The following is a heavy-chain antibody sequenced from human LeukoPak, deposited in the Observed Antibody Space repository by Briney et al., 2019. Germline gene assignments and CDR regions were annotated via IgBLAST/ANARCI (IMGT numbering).Heavy chain of an antibody. J-gene: IGHJ4*02. CDR3: ARDGTSSGWSTLGY. CDR1: GFTFDDYG. D-gene: IGHD6-19*01. CDR2: INWNGGST. V-gene: IGHV3-20*04. Sequence: PGGSLRLSCAASGFTFDDYGMSWVRQVPGKGLEWVAGINWNGGSTGYADSVKGRFIISRDNANNSLYLQMNSLRADDTALYYCARDGTSSGWSTLGYWGQGNLVTVSS.